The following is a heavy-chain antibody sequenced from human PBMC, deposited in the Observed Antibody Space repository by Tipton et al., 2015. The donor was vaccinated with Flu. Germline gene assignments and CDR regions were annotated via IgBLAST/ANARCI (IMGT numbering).Heavy chain of an antibody. CDR1: GGAISPFY. Sequence: TLSLTCSVSGGAISPFYWSWVRQPPGKGLEWIGYIHYTGATDYTPSLRSRATISVDMSKNQLSLKLTSVTAADTAVYYCARGSGSGTYMIFDFWGQGTLATVSS. D-gene: IGHD3-10*01. J-gene: IGHJ4*02. V-gene: IGHV4-59*08. CDR2: IHYTGAT. CDR3: ARGSGSGTYMIFDF.